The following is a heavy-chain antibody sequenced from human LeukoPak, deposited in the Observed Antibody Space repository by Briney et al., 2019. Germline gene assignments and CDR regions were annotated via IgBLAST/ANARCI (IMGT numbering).Heavy chain of an antibody. V-gene: IGHV4-61*02. Sequence: SETLSLTCTVSGGSISSGSYYWSWIRQPAGKGLEWVGRIYTSGSTNYNPSLKSRVIISVDTSKNQFSLKLSSVTAADTAVYYCARGSSSFVYWGQGTLVTVSS. CDR3: ARGSSSFVY. CDR2: IYTSGST. J-gene: IGHJ4*02. D-gene: IGHD6-13*01. CDR1: GGSISSGSYY.